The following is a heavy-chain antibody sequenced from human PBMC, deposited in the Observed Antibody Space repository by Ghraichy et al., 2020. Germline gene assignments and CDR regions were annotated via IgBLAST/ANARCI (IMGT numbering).Heavy chain of an antibody. Sequence: GGSLRLSCVGSGFTFSTYSLNWVRQSPGKGLEWVAYITSSSSTIFYADFVKGRFTISRDNAQNSLYLQMNSLRDEDTAVYYCAIGATAVRFYYYDGMDVWGQGPTVTVSS. CDR3: AIGATAVRFYYYDGMDV. J-gene: IGHJ6*02. V-gene: IGHV3-48*02. D-gene: IGHD4-23*01. CDR2: ITSSSSTI. CDR1: GFTFSTYS.